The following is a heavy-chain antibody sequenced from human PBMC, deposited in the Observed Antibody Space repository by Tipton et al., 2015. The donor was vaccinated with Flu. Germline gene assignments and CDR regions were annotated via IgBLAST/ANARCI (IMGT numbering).Heavy chain of an antibody. V-gene: IGHV3-21*01. CDR1: GFSFSIYN. J-gene: IGHJ4*02. Sequence: GPLRLSCVASGFSFSIYNMNWVRQAPGKGLEWVSAISPTSRYINHADSVKGRFTISRDNAKNSVSLQMDRLTADDTAVYFCAAEQGGPYVPSFEYWGQGTVVTVSS. D-gene: IGHD3-10*02. CDR2: ISPTSRYI. CDR3: AAEQGGPYVPSFEY.